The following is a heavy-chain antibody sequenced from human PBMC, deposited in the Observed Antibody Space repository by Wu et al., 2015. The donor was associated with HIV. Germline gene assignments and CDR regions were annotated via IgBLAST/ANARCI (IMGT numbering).Heavy chain of an antibody. J-gene: IGHJ4*02. CDR3: ARPLAGRNFPTHAVFPGI. CDR1: GYTFTSYG. Sequence: QVQLVQSGAEVKKPGASVKVSCKASGYTFTSYGISWVRQAPGQGLEWMGWISAYNGNTNYAQKLQGRVTMTTDTSTSTAYMELRSLRSDDTAVYYCARPLAGRNFPTHAVFPGIWGQGTLVTVSS. D-gene: IGHD1-14*01. CDR2: ISAYNGNT. V-gene: IGHV1-18*01.